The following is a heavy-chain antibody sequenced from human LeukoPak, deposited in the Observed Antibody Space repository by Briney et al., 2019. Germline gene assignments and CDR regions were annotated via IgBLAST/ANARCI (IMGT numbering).Heavy chain of an antibody. Sequence: GGSLRLSCAASGFTFSSYAMSWVRQAPGKGLEWVSSISSSSSYIYYADSVKGRFTISRDNAKNSLYLQMNSLRAEDTALYYCAKEAGYCSSTSCSPFDYWGQGTLVTVSS. V-gene: IGHV3-21*04. D-gene: IGHD2-2*01. CDR2: ISSSSSYI. J-gene: IGHJ4*02. CDR3: AKEAGYCSSTSCSPFDY. CDR1: GFTFSSYA.